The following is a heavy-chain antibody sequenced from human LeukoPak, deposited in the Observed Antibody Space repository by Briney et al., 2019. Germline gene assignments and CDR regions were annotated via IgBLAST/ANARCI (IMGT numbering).Heavy chain of an antibody. CDR3: AKVVPAAISGRVWFDP. CDR2: INPNSGDT. Sequence: EASVKVSCTASGYTFTGYYLHWVRQAPGQGLEWVGWINPNSGDTNSAQKFQGRVTMTRVTSISTAYMELRRLTSDDTAVYYCAKVVPAAISGRVWFDPWGQGTLVTVSS. D-gene: IGHD2-2*01. V-gene: IGHV1-2*02. J-gene: IGHJ5*02. CDR1: GYTFTGYY.